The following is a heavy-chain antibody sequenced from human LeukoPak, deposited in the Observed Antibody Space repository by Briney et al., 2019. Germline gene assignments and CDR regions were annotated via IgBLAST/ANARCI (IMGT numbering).Heavy chain of an antibody. CDR2: IYSSGHT. Sequence: SQTLSLTCTVSGGSIISGANYWSWIRQRPGGGLEWIGYIYSSGHTYHNPSLKSRVFLSVDTSKRQLSLKLTSVTAADTAVYYCARAPSVDWYKFQLWGQGTLVTVSS. V-gene: IGHV4-31*03. D-gene: IGHD1-14*01. CDR3: ARAPSVDWYKFQL. J-gene: IGHJ1*01. CDR1: GGSIISGANY.